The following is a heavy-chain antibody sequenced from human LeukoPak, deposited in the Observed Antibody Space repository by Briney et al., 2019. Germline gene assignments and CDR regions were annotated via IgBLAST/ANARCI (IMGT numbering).Heavy chain of an antibody. CDR2: IYYSGST. J-gene: IGHJ3*02. Sequence: PSETLSLTCTVSGGSISSYYWSWIRQPPGKGLEWIGYIYYSGSTNYNPSLKSRVTISVDTSKNQFSLKLSSVTAADTAVYYCARDNGNDYVWGSYRYTLSDAFDIWGQGTMVTVSS. V-gene: IGHV4-59*01. D-gene: IGHD3-16*02. CDR3: ARDNGNDYVWGSYRYTLSDAFDI. CDR1: GGSISSYY.